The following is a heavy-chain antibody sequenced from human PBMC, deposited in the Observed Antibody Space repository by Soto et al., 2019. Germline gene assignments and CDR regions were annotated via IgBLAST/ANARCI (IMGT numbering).Heavy chain of an antibody. CDR3: TREHFSNCNDVPHFSS. D-gene: IGHD1-20*01. CDR2: SANKADSYTT. V-gene: IGHV3-72*01. Sequence: LRLSCAASGFIFSDHYMDWVRQAPGRGLDWIGRSANKADSYTTEYGASVKCRFTSSRDGSKNSLYLQINSLKTEDTAVYYCTREHFSNCNDVPHFSSWGKRTRV. CDR1: GFIFSDHY. J-gene: IGHJ4*02.